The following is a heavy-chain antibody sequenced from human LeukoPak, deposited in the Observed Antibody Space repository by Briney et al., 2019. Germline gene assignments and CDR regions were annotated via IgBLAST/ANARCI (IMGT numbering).Heavy chain of an antibody. V-gene: IGHV3-30-3*01. CDR2: ISYDGSNK. CDR1: GFTFSSYA. Sequence: GGSLRLSCAATGFTFSSYAMHWVRQAPGKGLEWVAVISYDGSNKYYADSVKGRFTISRDNSKNTLYLQMNSLRAEDTAVYYCARDEISYDSSCYYFYWGQGTLVTVSS. CDR3: ARDEISYDSSCYYFY. D-gene: IGHD3-22*01. J-gene: IGHJ4*02.